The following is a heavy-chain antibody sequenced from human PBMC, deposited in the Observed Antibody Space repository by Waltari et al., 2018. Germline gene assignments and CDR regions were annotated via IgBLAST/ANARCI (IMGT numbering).Heavy chain of an antibody. CDR2: IYHSGST. Sequence: QVQLQESGPGLVKPSETLSLTCAVSGYSISSGYYWGWIRQPPGKGLEWIGSIYHSGSTYYNPSLKSQVTISVDTSKNQFSLKLSSVTAADTAVYYCARDPVDYYDSSGYYSFDYWGQGTLVTVSS. CDR1: GYSISSGYY. V-gene: IGHV4-38-2*02. J-gene: IGHJ4*02. D-gene: IGHD3-22*01. CDR3: ARDPVDYYDSSGYYSFDY.